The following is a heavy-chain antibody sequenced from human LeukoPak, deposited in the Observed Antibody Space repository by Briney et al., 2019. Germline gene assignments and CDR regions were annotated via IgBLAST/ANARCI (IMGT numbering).Heavy chain of an antibody. D-gene: IGHD6-13*01. J-gene: IGHJ4*02. CDR2: IYHSGST. Sequence: SETQSLTCTVSGGSISSYYWSWIRQPPGKGLEWIGEIYHSGSTNYNPSLKSRVTISVDTSKDQFSLKLSSVTAADTAVYYCARHFNKRYSSSSLGYWGQGTLVTVSS. V-gene: IGHV4-59*08. CDR1: GGSISSYY. CDR3: ARHFNKRYSSSSLGY.